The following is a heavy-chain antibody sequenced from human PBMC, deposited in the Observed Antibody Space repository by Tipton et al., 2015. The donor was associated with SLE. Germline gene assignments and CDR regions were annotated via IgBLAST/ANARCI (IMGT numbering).Heavy chain of an antibody. CDR2: IYYSGST. J-gene: IGHJ3*02. V-gene: IGHV4-61*01. CDR1: GYSISSGCY. Sequence: TLSLTCAVSGYSISSGCYWSWIRQPPGKGLEWIGYIYYSGSTNYNPSLKSRVTISVDTSKNQFSLKLSSVTAADTAVYYCARQRRVGATLIDAFDIWGQGTMVTVSS. D-gene: IGHD1-26*01. CDR3: ARQRRVGATLIDAFDI.